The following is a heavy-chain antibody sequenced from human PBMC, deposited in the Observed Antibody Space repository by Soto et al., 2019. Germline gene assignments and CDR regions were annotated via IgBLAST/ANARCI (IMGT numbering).Heavy chain of an antibody. CDR2: IYYSGST. CDR3: ARAAAGILPLNWFDP. CDR1: GGSISSYY. J-gene: IGHJ5*02. V-gene: IGHV4-59*01. D-gene: IGHD6-13*01. Sequence: PSETLSLTCTVSGGSISSYYWSWIRQPPGKGLEWIGYIYYSGSTNYNPSLKSRVTISVDTSKNQFSLKLSSVTAADTAVYYCARAAAGILPLNWFDPWGQGTLVTVSS.